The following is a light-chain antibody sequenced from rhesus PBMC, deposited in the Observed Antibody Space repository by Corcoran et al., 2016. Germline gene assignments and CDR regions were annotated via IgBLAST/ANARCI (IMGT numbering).Light chain of an antibody. CDR3: MQALRSPFT. V-gene: IGKV2-82*01. CDR2: LVS. Sequence: IVMTQTPLSLPVTLGEPASISCRSSQSIVFSAGKTYLDWYLQKPGPSPQLLMYLVSNRAFGVPDKFSGSGSGTDVTLRISRVEAEDVGVYYCMQALRSPFTFGPGTKLDIK. J-gene: IGKJ3*01. CDR1: QSIVFSAGKTY.